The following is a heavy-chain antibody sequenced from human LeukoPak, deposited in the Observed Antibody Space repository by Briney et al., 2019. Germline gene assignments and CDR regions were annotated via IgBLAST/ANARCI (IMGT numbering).Heavy chain of an antibody. CDR1: GYSFTSYW. J-gene: IGHJ5*02. Sequence: GESLKISCKGSGYSFTSYWIGWVRWMPGKGQEWMGIIYPGDSDTRYSPSFQGQVTISADKSISTAYLQWSSLKASDTAMYYCARCITMVRGVTNWFDPWGQGTLVTVSS. V-gene: IGHV5-51*01. CDR3: ARCITMVRGVTNWFDP. CDR2: IYPGDSDT. D-gene: IGHD3-10*01.